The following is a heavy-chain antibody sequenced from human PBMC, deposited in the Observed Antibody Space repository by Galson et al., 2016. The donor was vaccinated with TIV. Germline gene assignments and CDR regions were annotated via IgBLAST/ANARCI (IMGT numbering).Heavy chain of an antibody. V-gene: IGHV4-34*01. CDR1: GGSFSGYC. CDR3: ARGGRDGYNYVPEKAIDS. CDR2: INHSGST. D-gene: IGHD5-24*01. Sequence: ETLSLTCGVYGGSFSGYCWSWIRQPPGKGLEWIGEINHSGSTNYNPSLKSRVTISLDTSKNQFSRKLSSVTAADTAVYYCARGGRDGYNYVPEKAIDSWGQGTLVTVSS. J-gene: IGHJ4*02.